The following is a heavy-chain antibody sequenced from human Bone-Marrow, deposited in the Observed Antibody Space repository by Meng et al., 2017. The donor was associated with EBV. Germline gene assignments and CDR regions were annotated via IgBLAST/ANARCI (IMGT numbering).Heavy chain of an antibody. CDR3: ARGNTFPEYYSGY. CDR1: GGPIRSVDYS. D-gene: IGHD2/OR15-2a*01. Sequence: LQVQGFGSGLGKPSQTLSRTCAVSGGPIRSVDYSWSWIRQPAGEGLEWSGNIYHSGSTFYNTSLNSRVTISVDRSKNQFSLKLTSVTAADTAVYYCARGNTFPEYYSGYWGQGTLVTVSS. J-gene: IGHJ4*02. V-gene: IGHV4-30-2*01. CDR2: IYHSGST.